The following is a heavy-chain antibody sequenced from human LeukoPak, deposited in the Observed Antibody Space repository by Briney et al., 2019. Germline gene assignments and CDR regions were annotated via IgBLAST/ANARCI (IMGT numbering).Heavy chain of an antibody. D-gene: IGHD5-18*01. V-gene: IGHV3-23*01. CDR2: ISGSGDYT. CDR3: AKDPTAMVTFLDY. CDR1: RFTFSNYG. J-gene: IGHJ4*02. Sequence: GGSLRLSCAGSRFTFSNYGFSSYVMSWVRQAPGKGLEWVSGISGSGDYTSYADSVKGRFTISRDNSKNTLYLQMNSLRAEDTAVYYCAKDPTAMVTFLDYWGQGTLVTVSS.